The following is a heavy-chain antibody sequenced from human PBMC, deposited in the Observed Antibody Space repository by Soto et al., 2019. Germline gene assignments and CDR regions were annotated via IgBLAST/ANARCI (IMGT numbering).Heavy chain of an antibody. CDR2: INAGNGNT. Sequence: QVQLVQSGAEVKKPGASVKVSCKASGYTFTSYAMHWVRQAPGQRLEWMGWINAGNGNTKYSQKFQGRVTITRDTAVSKAYMALSSLRTEDTAVYYSARDTAPSDVWGEGTTVTGS. V-gene: IGHV1-3*01. CDR3: ARDTAPSDV. D-gene: IGHD4-17*01. CDR1: GYTFTSYA. J-gene: IGHJ6*02.